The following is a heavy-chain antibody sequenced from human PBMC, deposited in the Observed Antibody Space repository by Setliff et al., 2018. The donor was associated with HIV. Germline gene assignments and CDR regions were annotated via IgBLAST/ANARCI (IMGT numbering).Heavy chain of an antibody. D-gene: IGHD3-10*01. CDR3: VGVPSYYGTGTLWV. CDR2: MFRGGGR. J-gene: IGHJ6*04. V-gene: IGHV4-59*11. Sequence: SLTCSVSWESKINHDWGWIRQSPGRGLEWIGSMFRGGGRQFQPSLASRVSISGATSKNQFSLKMTSVTPADTAVYFCVGVPSYYGTGTLWVWGKGITVTVCS. CDR1: WESKINHD.